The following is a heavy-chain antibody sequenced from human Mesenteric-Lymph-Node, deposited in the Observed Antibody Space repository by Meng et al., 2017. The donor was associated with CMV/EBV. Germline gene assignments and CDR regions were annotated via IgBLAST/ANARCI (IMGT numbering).Heavy chain of an antibody. CDR1: GYTFSSYG. CDR3: ARDPIPHYYGSGNYPSYFDY. V-gene: IGHV1-18*01. D-gene: IGHD3-10*01. Sequence: ASVKVSCKSSGYTFSSYGVRWVRQAPGQGLEWMGWIGGYNVNTKYAQKVQDRVIMTTDTSTSTVYMELRSLRSDDTAVYYCARDPIPHYYGSGNYPSYFDYWGQGTLVTVSS. J-gene: IGHJ4*02. CDR2: IGGYNVNT.